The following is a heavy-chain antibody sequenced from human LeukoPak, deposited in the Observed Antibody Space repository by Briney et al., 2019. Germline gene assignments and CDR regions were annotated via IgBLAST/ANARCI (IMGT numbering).Heavy chain of an antibody. CDR1: GYTFTGYY. CDR3: AKDEFGATTAFDI. J-gene: IGHJ3*02. Sequence: ASVNVSCKASGYTFTGYYMHWVRQATGQGLERMGWINPNSGGTNYAQKLQGRVTMTTDTSTSTAYMELRSLRSDDTAVYYCAKDEFGATTAFDIWGQGTMVTVSS. V-gene: IGHV1-2*02. CDR2: INPNSGGT. D-gene: IGHD1-26*01.